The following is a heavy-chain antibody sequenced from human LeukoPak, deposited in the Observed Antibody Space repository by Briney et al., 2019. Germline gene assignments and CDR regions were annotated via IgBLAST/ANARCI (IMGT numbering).Heavy chain of an antibody. CDR2: VSYDGSIT. V-gene: IGHV3-30*03. CDR1: GFTFSRYA. CDR3: AREAYYGSGNPNLDY. Sequence: GGSLRLSCAASGFTFSRYAMHWVRQAPGKGLQWVAVVSYDGSITYYPDSVKGRFTISRDNSKDTVYLQMNSLRREDTAVYYCAREAYYGSGNPNLDYWGQGTLVTVSS. J-gene: IGHJ4*02. D-gene: IGHD3-10*01.